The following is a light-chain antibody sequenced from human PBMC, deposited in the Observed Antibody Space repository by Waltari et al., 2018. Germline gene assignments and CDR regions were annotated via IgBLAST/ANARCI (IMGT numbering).Light chain of an antibody. Sequence: DNQMTPPTSSLYRPVVVRLSITCRSSQNIFNYSKWNQQQPGQAPKLLNYAATSVKTGRPTRFCDSGSGTEFTLTINSVQQQDFATYYCQHVYPTRGTFGQGTRLEF. J-gene: IGKJ5*01. CDR1: QNIFNY. CDR3: QHVYPTRGT. CDR2: AAT. V-gene: IGKV1-39*01.